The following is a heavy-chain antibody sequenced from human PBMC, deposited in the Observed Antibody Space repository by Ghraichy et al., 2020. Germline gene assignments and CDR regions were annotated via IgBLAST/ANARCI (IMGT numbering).Heavy chain of an antibody. V-gene: IGHV1-3*01. CDR1: GYNFLNFD. CDR2: ISGGNGNT. Sequence: VKVSCKASGYNFLNFDIHWLRQAPGHRPEWMGWISGGNGNTQYSPSVQGRVTFTRDTSAGTAYMELRRLTVEDTAIYFCARARYGSGSLGYWGQGTLVTASS. J-gene: IGHJ4*02. CDR3: ARARYGSGSLGY. D-gene: IGHD3-10*01.